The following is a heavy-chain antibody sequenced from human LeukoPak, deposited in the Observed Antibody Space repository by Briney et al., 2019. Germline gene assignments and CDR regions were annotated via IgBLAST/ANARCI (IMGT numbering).Heavy chain of an antibody. V-gene: IGHV4-59*11. J-gene: IGHJ6*03. CDR2: IYDSGSA. CDR3: ARVLQNYYHMDV. D-gene: IGHD3-3*01. CDR1: GVSINSHY. Sequence: PSETLSLTCTVSGVSINSHYWSWIRQPPGKGLEWIGFIYDSGSANYKSPLKSRVTMTVDTSKNQFSLKLNSVTAADTAVYYCARVLQNYYHMDVWGKGTTVTVSS.